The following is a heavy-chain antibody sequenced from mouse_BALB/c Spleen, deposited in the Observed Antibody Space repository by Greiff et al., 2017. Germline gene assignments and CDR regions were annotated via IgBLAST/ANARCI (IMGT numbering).Heavy chain of an antibody. CDR1: GFTFSSYA. J-gene: IGHJ3*01. D-gene: IGHD2-4*01. Sequence: EVQGVESGGGLVQPGGSLKLSCAASGFTFSSYAMSWVRQTPEKRLEWVASISSGGSTYYPDSVKGRFTISRDNARNILYLQMSSLRSEDTAMYYCARRGYDYSWFAYWGQGTLVTVSA. V-gene: IGHV5-6-5*01. CDR3: ARRGYDYSWFAY. CDR2: ISSGGST.